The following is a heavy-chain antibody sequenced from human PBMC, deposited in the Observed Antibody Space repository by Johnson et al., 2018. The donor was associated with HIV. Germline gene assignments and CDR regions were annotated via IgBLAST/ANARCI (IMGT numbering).Heavy chain of an antibody. CDR2: IGTAGDT. J-gene: IGHJ3*02. V-gene: IGHV3-13*01. D-gene: IGHD6-6*01. CDR1: GFTFSSYD. CDR3: ARDRIAARLWAFDI. Sequence: VQLVESGGGLVQPGGSLRLSCAASGFTFSSYDMHWVRQATGKGLEWVSAIGTAGDTYYPGSVKGRFTISRENAKNSLYLQMNSLRAEDTAVYYCARDRIAARLWAFDIWGQGTMVTVSS.